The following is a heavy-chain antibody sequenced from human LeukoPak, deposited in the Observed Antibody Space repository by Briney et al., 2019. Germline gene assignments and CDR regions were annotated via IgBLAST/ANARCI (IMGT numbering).Heavy chain of an antibody. V-gene: IGHV4-61*01. CDR1: GGSVSSCTYY. Sequence: SETLSLTCTVSGGSVSSCTYYWSWIRQPPGKGLEWIGYIYYTGSTNYNPSLKSRLTISVDTSKNQFSLKPSSVTAADTAVYYCARGHFYGSGSYPTYYYYYYGMDVWGQGTTVTVSS. J-gene: IGHJ6*02. CDR2: IYYTGST. CDR3: ARGHFYGSGSYPTYYYYYYGMDV. D-gene: IGHD3-10*01.